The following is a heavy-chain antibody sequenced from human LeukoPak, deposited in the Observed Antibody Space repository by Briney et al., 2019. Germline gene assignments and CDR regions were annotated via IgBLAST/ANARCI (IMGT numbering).Heavy chain of an antibody. D-gene: IGHD1-1*01. J-gene: IGHJ4*02. V-gene: IGHV4-34*01. CDR2: INHSGST. CDR3: ARERRGTTGTTSLLDY. Sequence: SETLSLTCTVSGGSISSYHWSWFRQPPGKGLEWIGEINHSGSTNYNPSLKSRVTISVDTSKNQFSLKLSSVTVADTAVYYCARERRGTTGTTSLLDYWGQGTLVTVSS. CDR1: GGSISSYH.